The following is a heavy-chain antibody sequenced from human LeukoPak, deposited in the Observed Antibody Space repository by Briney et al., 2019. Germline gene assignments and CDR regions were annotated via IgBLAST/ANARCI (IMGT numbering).Heavy chain of an antibody. V-gene: IGHV3-15*01. J-gene: IGHJ4*02. D-gene: IGHD5-12*01. CDR2: IKRKTDGGTT. Sequence: TGGSLRLSCVPSGFTFSNAWMSWVRQAPGKGLEWVGRIKRKTDGGTTDYAAPVKGRFTISRDDSKNTLYLQMNSLKTEDTAVYYCTTPTIWGQGTLVTVSS. CDR3: TTPTI. CDR1: GFTFSNAW.